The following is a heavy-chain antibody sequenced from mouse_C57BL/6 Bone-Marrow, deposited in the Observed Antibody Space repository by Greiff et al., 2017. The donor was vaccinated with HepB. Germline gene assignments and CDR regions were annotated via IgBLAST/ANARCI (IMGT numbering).Heavy chain of an antibody. CDR1: GYSITSGYY. CDR3: ARYDYGYYYAMDY. J-gene: IGHJ4*01. Sequence: EVKLMESGPGLVKPSQSLSLTCSVTGYSITSGYYWNWIRQFPGNKLEWMGYISYDGSNNYNPSLKNRISITRDTSKNQFFLKLNSVTTEDTATYYCARYDYGYYYAMDYWGQGTSVTVSS. V-gene: IGHV3-6*01. CDR2: ISYDGSN. D-gene: IGHD2-4*01.